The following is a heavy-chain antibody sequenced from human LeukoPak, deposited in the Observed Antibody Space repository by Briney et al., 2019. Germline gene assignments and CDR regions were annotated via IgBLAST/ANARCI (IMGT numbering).Heavy chain of an antibody. J-gene: IGHJ4*02. Sequence: AGGSLRLSCAAFGFTFSRYGMHWVRQAPGKGLEWVAVIWYDGSKKYYADSVKGRFTISRDNSKNTLYVQMDSLRAEDTAVYYCARDRLPSSTSCYALFDYWGQGTLVTVSS. CDR3: ARDRLPSSTSCYALFDY. CDR1: GFTFSRYG. V-gene: IGHV3-33*01. D-gene: IGHD2-2*01. CDR2: IWYDGSKK.